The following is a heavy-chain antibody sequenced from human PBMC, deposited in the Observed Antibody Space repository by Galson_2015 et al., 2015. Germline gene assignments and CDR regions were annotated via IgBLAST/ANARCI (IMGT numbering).Heavy chain of an antibody. D-gene: IGHD5-18*01. Sequence: SLRLSCAASGFSVSSNYLSWVRQAPGKGLEWVSVIYTGGTTYYADSGNGRFTISRDNSNNTLYLPMNSLRAEDTAVYYCARDIRGYIYGFLEEYGLDVWGQGTTVIVSS. CDR1: GFSVSSNY. CDR2: IYTGGTT. CDR3: ARDIRGYIYGFLEEYGLDV. J-gene: IGHJ6*02. V-gene: IGHV3-53*01.